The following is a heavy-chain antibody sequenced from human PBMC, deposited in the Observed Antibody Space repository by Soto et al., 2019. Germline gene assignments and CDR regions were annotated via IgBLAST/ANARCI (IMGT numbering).Heavy chain of an antibody. CDR1: GFTFSSYS. CDR3: ARMGSSGYYYYYGMDV. V-gene: IGHV3-48*02. J-gene: IGHJ6*02. D-gene: IGHD3-22*01. Sequence: EVQLVESGGGLVQPGGPLRLSCAASGFTFSSYSMNWVRQAPGKGLEWVSYISSSSSTIYYADSVKGRFTISRDNAKNSLYLQMNSLRDEDTAVYYCARMGSSGYYYYYGMDVWGQGTTVTVSS. CDR2: ISSSSSTI.